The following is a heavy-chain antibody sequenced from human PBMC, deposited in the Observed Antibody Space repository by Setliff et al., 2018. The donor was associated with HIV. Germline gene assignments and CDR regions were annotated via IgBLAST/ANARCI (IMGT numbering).Heavy chain of an antibody. V-gene: IGHV1-3*04. CDR3: ARDHGNGRAYNFWSGYYSFDY. CDR2: INTGNGNT. D-gene: IGHD3-3*01. J-gene: IGHJ4*02. Sequence: ASVKVSCKASGYTFSQYPIHWVRQAPGQRPEWMGWINTGNGNTKYSQKFQDRVTITRDTSADTVYMELSSLRSEDTAVYYCARDHGNGRAYNFWSGYYSFDYWGQGTLVTVSS. CDR1: GYTFSQYP.